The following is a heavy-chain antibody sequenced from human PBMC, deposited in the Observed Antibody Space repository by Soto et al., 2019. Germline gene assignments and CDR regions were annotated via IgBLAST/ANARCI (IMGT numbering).Heavy chain of an antibody. J-gene: IGHJ4*02. CDR2: IYSSGAT. V-gene: IGHV4-59*01. CDR3: ARQTLFGVVTLNF. Sequence: SETLSLTCTVSGGSITGNYWSWVRQPPGKGLEWIGYIYSSGATNYRSSLRSRVTMSVDSSKSQFSLNLTSVIAADTAVYYCARQTLFGVVTLNFWRQAMLVTVSS. CDR1: GGSITGNY. D-gene: IGHD3-3*01.